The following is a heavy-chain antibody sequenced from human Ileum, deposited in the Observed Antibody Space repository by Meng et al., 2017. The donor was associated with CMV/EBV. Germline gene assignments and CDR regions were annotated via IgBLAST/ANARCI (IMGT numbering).Heavy chain of an antibody. V-gene: IGHV3-23*01. Sequence: GGSLRLSCEASGFNFNNYALNWVRQAPGKGLEWVSTISVSGGTTYYADSVRGRFTVSRDNSRRTLYLQMGSLRAEDTALYYCAKGMYYYDSSGYRLFDSWGQGTLVTVSS. CDR1: GFNFNNYA. CDR3: AKGMYYYDSSGYRLFDS. J-gene: IGHJ4*02. D-gene: IGHD3-22*01. CDR2: ISVSGGTT.